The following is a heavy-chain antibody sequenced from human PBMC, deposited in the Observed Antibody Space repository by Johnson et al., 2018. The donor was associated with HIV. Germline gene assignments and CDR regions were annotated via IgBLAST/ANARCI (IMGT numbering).Heavy chain of an antibody. J-gene: IGHJ3*02. CDR1: GFAFSNYA. CDR2: ISYDGSNE. CDR3: ARSYCSGGSCRIHDAFDI. V-gene: IGHV3-30-3*01. D-gene: IGHD2-15*01. Sequence: VQLVESGGGVVQPGRSLRLSCAASGFAFSNYAMHWVRQAPGKGLEWMAIISYDGSNEYYADSVKGRFTISRDNSKNTLYLQMNSLRAEDTAVYYCARSYCSGGSCRIHDAFDIWGQGTMVTVSS.